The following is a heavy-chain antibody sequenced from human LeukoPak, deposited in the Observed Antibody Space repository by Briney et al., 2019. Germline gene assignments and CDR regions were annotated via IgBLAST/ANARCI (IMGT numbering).Heavy chain of an antibody. CDR3: ARGGVVLRYFDWLPFDY. J-gene: IGHJ4*02. CDR2: IYYSGST. CDR1: GGSISSYY. V-gene: IGHV4-59*01. Sequence: PSETLSLTCTVSGGSISSYYWSWIRQPPGKGLEWIGYIYYSGSTNYNPSLKSRVTITVDTSKNQFSLKLSSVTAADTAVYYCARGGVVLRYFDWLPFDYWGQGTLVTVSS. D-gene: IGHD3-9*01.